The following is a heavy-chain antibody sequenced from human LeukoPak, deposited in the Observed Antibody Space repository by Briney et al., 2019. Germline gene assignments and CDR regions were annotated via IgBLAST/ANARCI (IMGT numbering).Heavy chain of an antibody. Sequence: PSETLSLTCAVYGGPLSGYYWSWLRQPPGKGLEWIGEITRTGTTNYNPSLKSRVSMSLDMSNNQFSLRLNGVTAADTAVYYCARLDQLIQGFWYFDLWGRGTLVAVSS. CDR1: GGPLSGYY. V-gene: IGHV4-34*01. J-gene: IGHJ2*01. CDR2: ITRTGTT. CDR3: ARLDQLIQGFWYFDL. D-gene: IGHD2-2*01.